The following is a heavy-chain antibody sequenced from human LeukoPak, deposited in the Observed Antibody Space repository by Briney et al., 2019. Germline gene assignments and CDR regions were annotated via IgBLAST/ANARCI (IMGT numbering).Heavy chain of an antibody. V-gene: IGHV3-9*01. CDR2: ISWNSDTI. D-gene: IGHD3-22*01. CDR1: GFSFDDYA. CDR3: ARRHSNGYYLS. J-gene: IGHJ5*02. Sequence: GGSLRLSCAASGFSFDDYAMHWVRQTPGKGLEWVSGISWNSDTIAYADSVKGRFTISRDNAKNSMYLQMNSLRAEDTALYYCARRHSNGYYLSWGQGTLVTVSS.